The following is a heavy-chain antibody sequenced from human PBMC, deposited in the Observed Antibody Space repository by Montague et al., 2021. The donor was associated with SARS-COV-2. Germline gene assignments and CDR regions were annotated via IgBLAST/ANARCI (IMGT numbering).Heavy chain of an antibody. CDR2: INHSGTA. J-gene: IGHJ2*01. CDR3: ARGRRIAARPSGGYFDL. Sequence: SETLSLTCAVYGGSFSVYYWSWLRQSPRSGLEWIAEINHSGTANYNPSLKSRVSISVDTSKNQFTLKLTSVTAADTAVYYCARGRRIAARPSGGYFDLWGRGTLVTVSS. CDR1: GGSFSVYY. V-gene: IGHV4-34*01. D-gene: IGHD6-6*01.